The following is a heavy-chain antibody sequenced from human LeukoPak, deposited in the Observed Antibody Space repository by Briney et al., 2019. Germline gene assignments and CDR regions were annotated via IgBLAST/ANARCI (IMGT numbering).Heavy chain of an antibody. J-gene: IGHJ4*02. CDR3: AKSIYGSGSYVY. CDR2: IYYSGST. CDR1: GGSLSSYY. Sequence: PSETLSLTCTVSGGSLSSYYWSWIRQPPGKGLEWIGYIYYSGSTNYNPSLKSRVTISVDTSKNQFSLKLSSVTAADTAVYYCAKSIYGSGSYVYWGQGTLVTVSS. V-gene: IGHV4-59*01. D-gene: IGHD3-10*01.